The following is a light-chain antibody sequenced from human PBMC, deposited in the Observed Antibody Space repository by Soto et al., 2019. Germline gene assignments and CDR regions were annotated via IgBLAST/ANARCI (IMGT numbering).Light chain of an antibody. V-gene: IGLV2-14*01. CDR1: SSDVGGYNY. J-gene: IGLJ1*01. Sequence: QSVLTQPASVSGSLGQSITISCTGTSSDVGGYNYVSCYQHPPGKAPKLMIHEVSDRPSGISNRFSGSKSGNTASLTISGLQAEDEADYYPSSYRSDTTYVFGTGTKVTVL. CDR3: SSYRSDTTYV. CDR2: EVS.